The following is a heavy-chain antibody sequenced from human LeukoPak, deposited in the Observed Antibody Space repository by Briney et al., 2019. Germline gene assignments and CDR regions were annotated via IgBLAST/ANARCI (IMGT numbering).Heavy chain of an antibody. Sequence: ASVKVSCKASGYTFTSYGISWVRQAPGQGLEWMGWISAYNGNTNYAQKLQGRVTMTTDTSTSTASLELRSLRSDDTAVYYCARWDSSAADAFDIWGQGTMVNVSS. CDR3: ARWDSSAADAFDI. CDR1: GYTFTSYG. J-gene: IGHJ3*02. CDR2: ISAYNGNT. V-gene: IGHV1-18*01. D-gene: IGHD3-22*01.